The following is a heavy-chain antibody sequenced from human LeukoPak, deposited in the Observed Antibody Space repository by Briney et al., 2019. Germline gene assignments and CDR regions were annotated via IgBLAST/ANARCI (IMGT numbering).Heavy chain of an antibody. D-gene: IGHD6-19*01. CDR2: TNYRSKWYN. CDR1: GDSVSGNIVA. Sequence: SQTLSLSCDISGDSVSGNIVAWNWIRQSPSRGLEWLGRTNYRSKWYNDYAVSVRGRITINPDTSKNRFSLQLDSVTPEDTAVYYCARGSSGSFDYWGQGTLVTVSS. V-gene: IGHV6-1*01. CDR3: ARGSSGSFDY. J-gene: IGHJ4*02.